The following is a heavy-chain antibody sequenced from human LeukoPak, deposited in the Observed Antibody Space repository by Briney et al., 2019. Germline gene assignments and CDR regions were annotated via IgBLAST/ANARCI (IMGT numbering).Heavy chain of an antibody. Sequence: ASVKVSCKASGGTFSSYAISWVRQAPGQGLEWMGRIIPILGIANYAQKFQGRVTITADKSTSTAYMELSSLRSEDTAVYYCGVWTTVTSLVYYGRAVWAQGTTVTVS. V-gene: IGHV1-69*04. J-gene: IGHJ6*02. CDR3: GVWTTVTSLVYYGRAV. CDR1: GGTFSSYA. D-gene: IGHD4-17*01. CDR2: IIPILGIA.